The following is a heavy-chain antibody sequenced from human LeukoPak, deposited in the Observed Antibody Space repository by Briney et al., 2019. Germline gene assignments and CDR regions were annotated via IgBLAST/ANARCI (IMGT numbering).Heavy chain of an antibody. Sequence: GGSLRLSCAASGFTFSSYAMSWVRQAPGKGLEWVSAISGSGGSTYYADSVKGRFTISRDNAKNTLYLQMNSLRAEDTAVYYCAKHDYGGNSGLDYWGQGTLVTVSS. CDR2: ISGSGGST. CDR1: GFTFSSYA. CDR3: AKHDYGGNSGLDY. D-gene: IGHD4-23*01. J-gene: IGHJ4*02. V-gene: IGHV3-23*01.